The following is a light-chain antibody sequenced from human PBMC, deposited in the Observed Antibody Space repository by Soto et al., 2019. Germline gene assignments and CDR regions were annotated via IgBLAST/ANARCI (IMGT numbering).Light chain of an antibody. J-gene: IGKJ2*01. CDR1: QSGSSSY. CDR3: QQTYTTRVYT. V-gene: IGKV3-20*01. Sequence: IVLTQSPGTVSLSPGERATLSCRASQSGSSSYLAWYQQRPGQAPRLLIFGASTRATGIPDRFSGSGSGTDFTLTISSLQLEDFATYYCQQTYTTRVYTFGQGTKLEFK. CDR2: GAS.